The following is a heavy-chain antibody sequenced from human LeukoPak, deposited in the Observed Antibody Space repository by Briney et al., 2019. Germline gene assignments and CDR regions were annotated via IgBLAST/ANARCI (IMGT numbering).Heavy chain of an antibody. CDR1: A. V-gene: IGHV3-23*01. D-gene: IGHD1-26*01. CDR2: ASSSGGTT. CDR3: AKNGGPESGSSPH. J-gene: IGHJ4*02. Sequence: AMXXVRQAPGXGLXWVSLASSSGGTTHYADSVKGRFTISRDNSKNMLYLQMDSLRVEDTAVYYCAKNGGPESGSSPHWGQGTLVTVSS.